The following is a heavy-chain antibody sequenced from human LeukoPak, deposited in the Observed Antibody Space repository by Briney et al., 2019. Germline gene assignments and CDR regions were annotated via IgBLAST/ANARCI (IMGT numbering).Heavy chain of an antibody. CDR1: GXSVSSGSYY. CDR2: IYYSGST. D-gene: IGHD1-7*01. V-gene: IGHV4-61*01. CDR3: ARVPGGGTAAN. Sequence: KPSETLSLTCTVSGXSVSSGSYYWSWIRQPPGKGPEWIGYIYYSGSTNYNPSLKSRVTISVDTSKNQFSLKLRSVTAADTAVYYCARVPGGGTAANWGQGTMVTVSS. J-gene: IGHJ3*01.